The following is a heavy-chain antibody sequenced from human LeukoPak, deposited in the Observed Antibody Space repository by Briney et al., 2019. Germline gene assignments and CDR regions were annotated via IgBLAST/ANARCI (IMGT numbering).Heavy chain of an antibody. D-gene: IGHD1-26*01. J-gene: IGHJ4*02. V-gene: IGHV3-30*18. CDR2: ISYDGSNK. CDR1: GFTFSSSG. CDR3: AKDILGATYYFDY. Sequence: GRSLRLSCAASGFTFSSSGMHWVRQAPGKGLEWVALISYDGSNKYYADSVKGRFTISRDNSKSTLYLQMNSLRAEDTAVYYCAKDILGATYYFDYWGQGTLVTVSS.